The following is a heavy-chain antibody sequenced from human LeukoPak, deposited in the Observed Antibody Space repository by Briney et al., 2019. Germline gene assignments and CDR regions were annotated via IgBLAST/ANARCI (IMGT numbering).Heavy chain of an antibody. V-gene: IGHV4-30-4*08. Sequence: PSETLSLTCTVSGGSISSGDYYWRWLRQPPGTGLEWLGYIYYSGSTYYNPSLKSRVTISVDTSKNQFSLKLSSVTAADTAVYYCARHNYCSSTSCYSPWGQGTLVTVSS. D-gene: IGHD2-2*01. CDR2: IYYSGST. J-gene: IGHJ5*02. CDR3: ARHNYCSSTSCYSP. CDR1: GGSISSGDYY.